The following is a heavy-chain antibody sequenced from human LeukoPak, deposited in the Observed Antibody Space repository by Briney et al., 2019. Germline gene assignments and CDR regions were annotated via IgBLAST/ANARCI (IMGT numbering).Heavy chain of an antibody. CDR3: TRSDDYGDYLVDY. D-gene: IGHD4-17*01. CDR1: GFTFSTYA. J-gene: IGHJ4*02. V-gene: IGHV3-21*01. CDR2: ITSSSGYI. Sequence: GGSLRLSCAASGFTFSTYAMNWVRQAPGKGLEWVSTITSSSGYIYYADSMKGRFTTSRDNAKNSLYLQMTSLRVEDTAVYYCTRSDDYGDYLVDYWGQGTLVTASS.